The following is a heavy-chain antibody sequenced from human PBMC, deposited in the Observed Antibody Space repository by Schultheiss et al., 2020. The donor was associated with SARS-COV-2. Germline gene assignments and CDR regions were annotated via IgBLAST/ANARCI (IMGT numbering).Heavy chain of an antibody. J-gene: IGHJ6*02. V-gene: IGHV3-23*01. CDR1: GFTFSGYV. D-gene: IGHD3-3*01. CDR2: ITGSGSST. CDR3: AKDGELGITIFGVVIDHEDYYYGMDV. Sequence: GESLKISCAASGFTFSGYVMTWVRQAPGKGLEWVSGITGSGSSTYYADSVKGRFTISRDNSKNTLYLQMNSLRAEDTAVYYCAKDGELGITIFGVVIDHEDYYYGMDVWGQGTTVTVSS.